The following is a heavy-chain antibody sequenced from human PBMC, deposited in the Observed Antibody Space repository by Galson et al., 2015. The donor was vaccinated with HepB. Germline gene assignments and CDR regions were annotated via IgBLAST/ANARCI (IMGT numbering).Heavy chain of an antibody. CDR2: IWADGSNR. V-gene: IGHV3-33*01. J-gene: IGHJ4*01. Sequence: SLRLSCAVSGFTFNRYGMHWVRQAPGKGLEWVALIWADGSNRYYSNSVMGRFTISRDNSKNTLFLEMNSLRAEDTAVYYCVREMAIAAPASFELWGHGTLVTVSS. D-gene: IGHD6-25*01. CDR3: VREMAIAAPASFEL. CDR1: GFTFNRYG.